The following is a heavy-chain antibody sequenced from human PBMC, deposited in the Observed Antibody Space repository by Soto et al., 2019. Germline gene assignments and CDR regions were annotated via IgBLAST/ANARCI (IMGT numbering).Heavy chain of an antibody. V-gene: IGHV4-39*01. CDR3: ARQGYSSSWYRNWFDP. J-gene: IGHJ5*02. Sequence: SETLSLTCTVSGGSISSSSYYWGWIRQPPGKGLEWIGSIYYSGSTYYNPSLKSRVTISVDTSKNQFSLKLSSVTAADTAVYYCARQGYSSSWYRNWFDPWGQGTLVTVSS. CDR2: IYYSGST. D-gene: IGHD6-13*01. CDR1: GGSISSSSYY.